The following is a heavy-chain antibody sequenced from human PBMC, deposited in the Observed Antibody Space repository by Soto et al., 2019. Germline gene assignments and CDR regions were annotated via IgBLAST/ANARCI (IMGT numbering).Heavy chain of an antibody. CDR1: GGSMSSSSFY. CDR3: ARPRTAARWFDP. J-gene: IGHJ5*02. D-gene: IGHD6-6*01. CDR2: IYYSGTT. V-gene: IGHV4-39*01. Sequence: QLQLQESGPGLVKPSETLSLTCTVSGGSMSSSSFYWGWIRQPPGKGLEWIGTIYYSGTTYYNPSIKGRVTMSLDTSKKQFYLNLSSVTAADTAVYYCARPRTAARWFDPWGQGTLVTVSS.